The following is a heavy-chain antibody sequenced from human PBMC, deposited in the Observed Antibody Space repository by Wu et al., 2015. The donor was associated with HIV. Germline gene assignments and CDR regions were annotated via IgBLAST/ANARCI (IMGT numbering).Heavy chain of an antibody. V-gene: IGHV1-18*01. CDR1: GYTFITYG. J-gene: IGHJ6*03. CDR3: ARQYSSTWRYYYYYMDV. D-gene: IGHD6-13*01. CDR2: ISTYNGNT. Sequence: QVQLVQSGAEVKKPGASVKVSCKASGYTFITYGISWVRQAPGQGLEWMGWISTYNGNTNYAQKLQGRVTMTTDTSTSTAYMELRSLRSDDTAVYYCARQYSSTWRYYYYYMDVWAKDHVTVS.